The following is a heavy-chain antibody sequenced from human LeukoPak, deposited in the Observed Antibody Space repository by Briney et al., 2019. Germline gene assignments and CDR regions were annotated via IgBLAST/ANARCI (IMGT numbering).Heavy chain of an antibody. V-gene: IGHV1-8*01. Sequence: ASVKVSCKASGYTFSSYDINWVRQATGQGLEWMGWMNPSTGNTGYAQKFQGRVTMTRDTSTSTAYMELSSLKSEDTAVYYCARLSETPAFYPGGRYLYLAYWGQGAQVTVSS. J-gene: IGHJ4*02. CDR1: GYTFSSYD. CDR2: MNPSTGNT. CDR3: ARLSETPAFYPGGRYLYLAY. D-gene: IGHD2-8*02.